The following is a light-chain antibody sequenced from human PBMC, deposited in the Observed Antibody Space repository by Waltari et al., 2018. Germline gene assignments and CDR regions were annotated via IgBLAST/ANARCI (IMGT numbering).Light chain of an antibody. CDR3: QSTDSSCTSVV. V-gene: IGLV3-25*03. Sequence: SYELTQPPSVSVSPGQTARITCSGDALPNQYAYWYQQKPGQAPGVGINKDSERPSRIPERFSGSTSGTTVTLAISGVQAEDEADYYWQSTDSSCTSVVFGGGTKLTVL. CDR2: KDS. CDR1: ALPNQY. J-gene: IGLJ2*01.